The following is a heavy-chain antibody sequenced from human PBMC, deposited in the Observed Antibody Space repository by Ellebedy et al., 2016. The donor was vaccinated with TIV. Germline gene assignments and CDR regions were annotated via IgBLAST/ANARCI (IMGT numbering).Heavy chain of an antibody. CDR1: GFTFGDYA. CDR2: ITWKGGNV. CDR3: AKGPLGDGYDPFYFYMDR. D-gene: IGHD2-21*02. Sequence: SLKISCAASGFTFGDYAMHWVRQAPGKGLEWVSGITWKGGNVGYADSVKGRFTISRDNAKNSLSLQMSGLTADDKALYFCAKGPLGDGYDPFYFYMDRWGKGTTVTVS. J-gene: IGHJ6*03. V-gene: IGHV3-9*01.